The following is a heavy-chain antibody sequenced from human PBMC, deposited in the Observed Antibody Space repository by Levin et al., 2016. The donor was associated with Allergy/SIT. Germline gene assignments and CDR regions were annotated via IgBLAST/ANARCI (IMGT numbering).Heavy chain of an antibody. J-gene: IGHJ4*02. CDR2: IIPILGIA. CDR1: GGTFSSYA. D-gene: IGHD3-22*01. V-gene: IGHV1-69*04. CDR3: ARDWGDGVGYITMIVGADY. Sequence: SVKVSCKASGGTFSSYAISWVRQAPGQGLEWMGRIIPILGIANYAQKFQGRVTITADKSTSTAYMELSSLRSEDTAVYYCARDWGDGVGYITMIVGADYWGQGTLVTVSS.